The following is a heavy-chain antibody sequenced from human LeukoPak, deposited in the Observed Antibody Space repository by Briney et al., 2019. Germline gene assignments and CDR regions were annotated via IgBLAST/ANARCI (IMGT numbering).Heavy chain of an antibody. D-gene: IGHD4-23*01. CDR1: GFTFSDYS. Sequence: GGSLRLSCAASGFTFSDYSMNWVRQAPGKGLEWVSYISFSVNTKYYGDSVKGRFTISRDNAKNSLYLHMDSLRAEDTAVYYCARERIILNDYGGFFDNWGQGTLVTVSS. V-gene: IGHV3-48*04. J-gene: IGHJ4*02. CDR3: ARERIILNDYGGFFDN. CDR2: ISFSVNTK.